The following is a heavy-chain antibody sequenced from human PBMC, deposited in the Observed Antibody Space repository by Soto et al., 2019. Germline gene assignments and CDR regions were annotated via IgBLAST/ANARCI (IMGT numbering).Heavy chain of an antibody. J-gene: IGHJ6*02. CDR2: TRNKTNSFAT. CDR1: GFTFSDQF. CDR3: ARERVWGSYGMDV. V-gene: IGHV3-72*01. D-gene: IGHD7-27*01. Sequence: EVQLVESGGGLVQPGGSLRLSCAASGFTFSDQFMDWVRQAPGKGLEWVGRTRNKTNSFATEYAASVKGRFTISRDDSKESLYLQMNSLKTEDTAVYYCARERVWGSYGMDVWGQGTTVTVSS.